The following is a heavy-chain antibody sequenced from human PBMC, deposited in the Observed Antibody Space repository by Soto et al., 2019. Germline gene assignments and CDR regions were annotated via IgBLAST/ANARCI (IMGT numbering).Heavy chain of an antibody. CDR2: IYWNDDK. Sequence: SGPTLVNPTQTLTLTCTFSGFSLSTSGVGVGWIRQPPGKALEWLALIYWNDDKRYSPSLKSRLTITKDTSKNQVVLTMTNMDPVDTATYYCARLLGYCSGGSCIDAFDIWGQGTMVTVSS. J-gene: IGHJ3*02. D-gene: IGHD2-15*01. CDR1: GFSLSTSGVG. V-gene: IGHV2-5*01. CDR3: ARLLGYCSGGSCIDAFDI.